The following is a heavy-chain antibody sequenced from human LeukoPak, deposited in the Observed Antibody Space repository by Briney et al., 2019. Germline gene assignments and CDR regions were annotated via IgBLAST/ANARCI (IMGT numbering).Heavy chain of an antibody. CDR3: GRVPNYDILTGYPEYYFDY. J-gene: IGHJ4*02. Sequence: SETLSLTCAVSGGSISSGGYSWSWIRQPPGKGLEWIGYIYHSGSTYYNPSLKSRVTISVDRSKNQFSLKLSSVTAADTAVYYCGRVPNYDILTGYPEYYFDYWGQGTLVTVSS. V-gene: IGHV4-30-2*01. CDR1: GGSISSGGYS. D-gene: IGHD3-9*01. CDR2: IYHSGST.